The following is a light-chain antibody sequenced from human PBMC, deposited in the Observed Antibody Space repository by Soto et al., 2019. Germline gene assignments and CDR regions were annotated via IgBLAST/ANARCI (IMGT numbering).Light chain of an antibody. CDR1: QSVSSNY. CDR3: QQYGRSPPFA. V-gene: IGKV3-20*01. CDR2: GAS. J-gene: IGKJ2*01. Sequence: EIVLTQSPGTLSLSPGERATLSCSASQSVSSNYIAWYQQNPGQAPRLLIYGASTRATGIPDRFSGSGSGTDFTLTISRLEPEDFAVNFCQQYGRSPPFAFGQGTKVEIK.